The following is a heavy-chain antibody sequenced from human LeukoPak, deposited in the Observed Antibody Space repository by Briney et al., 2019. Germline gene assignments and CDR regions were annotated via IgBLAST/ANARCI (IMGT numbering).Heavy chain of an antibody. V-gene: IGHV1-69*02. CDR1: GGTFSSYT. CDR2: IIPILGIA. CDR3: ARYHHDAFDI. Sequence: GASVKVSCKXSGGTFSSYTISWVRQAPGQGLERMGRIIPILGIANYAQKFQGRVTITADKSTSTAYMELSSLRSEDTAVYYCARYHHDAFDIWGQGTMVTVSS. J-gene: IGHJ3*02.